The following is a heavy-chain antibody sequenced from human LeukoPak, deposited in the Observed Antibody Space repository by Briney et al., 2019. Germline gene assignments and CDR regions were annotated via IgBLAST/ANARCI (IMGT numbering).Heavy chain of an antibody. V-gene: IGHV3-48*04. CDR1: GFTFSSYS. J-gene: IGHJ4*02. Sequence: GGSLRLSCAASGFTFSSYSMNWVRQAPGKGLEWVSYISSSGSTIYYADSVKGRFTISRDNAKNSLYLQMNSLRAEDTAVYYCARDRGIAVAGTIGYFDYWGQGTLVTVSS. D-gene: IGHD6-19*01. CDR3: ARDRGIAVAGTIGYFDY. CDR2: ISSSGSTI.